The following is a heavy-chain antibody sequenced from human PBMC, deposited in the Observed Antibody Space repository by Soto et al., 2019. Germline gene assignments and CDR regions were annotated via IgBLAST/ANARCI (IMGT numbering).Heavy chain of an antibody. J-gene: IGHJ6*02. Sequence: SETLSLTCIVSDGSIISYYRSWIRQPPGKGLEWIGYIYYSGSTNYNPSLKSRVTISVDTSKNQFSLKLSSVTAADTAVYYCAREYGGPYGMDVWGQGTTVTVSS. CDR1: DGSIISYY. CDR3: AREYGGPYGMDV. CDR2: IYYSGST. V-gene: IGHV4-59*01. D-gene: IGHD5-12*01.